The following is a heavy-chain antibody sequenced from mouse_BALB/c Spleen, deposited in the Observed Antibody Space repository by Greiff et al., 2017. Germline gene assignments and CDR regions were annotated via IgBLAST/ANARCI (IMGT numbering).Heavy chain of an antibody. D-gene: IGHD2-10*01. CDR3: TRSKAYYGLDY. Sequence: QVQLKQSGAELVKPGASVKLSCKASGYTFTSYYMYWVKQRPGQGLEWIGEINPSNGGTNFNEKFKSKATLTVDKSSSTAYMQLSSLTSEDSAVYYCTRSKAYYGLDYWGQGTTLTVSS. CDR1: GYTFTSYY. CDR2: INPSNGGT. V-gene: IGHV1S81*02. J-gene: IGHJ2*01.